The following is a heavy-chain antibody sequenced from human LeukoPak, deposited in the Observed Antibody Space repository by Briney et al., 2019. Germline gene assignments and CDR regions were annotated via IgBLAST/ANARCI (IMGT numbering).Heavy chain of an antibody. CDR1: GGSFSGYI. CDR3: ARWHGSGSYVWFDP. J-gene: IGHJ5*02. Sequence: SETLSLTCAVYGGSFSGYIWSWIRQPPGKGLESIGEINHSGSTNYNPSLKSRVTISVDTSKNQFSLKLSSVTAADTAVYYCARWHGSGSYVWFDPWGQGTLVTVSS. CDR2: INHSGST. V-gene: IGHV4-34*01. D-gene: IGHD3-10*01.